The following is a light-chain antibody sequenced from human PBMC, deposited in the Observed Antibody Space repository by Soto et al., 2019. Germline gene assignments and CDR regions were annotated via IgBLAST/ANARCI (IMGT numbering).Light chain of an antibody. CDR3: LQDYSYPLT. J-gene: IGKJ4*01. Sequence: IQLTQSPSSLSASVGDRVTITCQASQNINNYLNWYQQKPGKAPKLLIYAASSLQSGVPSRFSGSGSGTDFTLTISSLQPEDSATYYCLQDYSYPLTFGGGTKVDIK. CDR1: QNINNY. CDR2: AAS. V-gene: IGKV1-39*01.